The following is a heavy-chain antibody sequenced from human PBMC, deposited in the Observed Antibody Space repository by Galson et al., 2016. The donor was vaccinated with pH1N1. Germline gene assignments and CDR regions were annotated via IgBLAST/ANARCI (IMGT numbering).Heavy chain of an antibody. CDR2: IYSGGST. CDR3: ARHLTTADYFGMDV. D-gene: IGHD1-14*01. J-gene: IGHJ6*02. Sequence: SLRLSCAAPGFTVSSHYMSWLRQAPGKGLDWVSFIYSGGSTKYADSVKGRFTLSRDDSKNTVFLQMNSLRAEDTAVYYCARHLTTADYFGMDVWGQGTTVTVSS. V-gene: IGHV3-66*04. CDR1: GFTVSSHY.